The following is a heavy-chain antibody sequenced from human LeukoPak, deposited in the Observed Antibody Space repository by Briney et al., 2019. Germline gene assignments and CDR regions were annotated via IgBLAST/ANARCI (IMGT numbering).Heavy chain of an antibody. D-gene: IGHD1-7*01. Sequence: GGSLRPSCAAPGFTLSSYWMSWVRQAPGNGLAWVANITQDGSEKYYVDSVKGRFTISRDNAKNSLYLQMNSLRAEDTAVYYCARDSPYNWNYDASAFDIWGQGTMVTVSS. J-gene: IGHJ3*02. V-gene: IGHV3-7*01. CDR2: ITQDGSEK. CDR3: ARDSPYNWNYDASAFDI. CDR1: GFTLSSYW.